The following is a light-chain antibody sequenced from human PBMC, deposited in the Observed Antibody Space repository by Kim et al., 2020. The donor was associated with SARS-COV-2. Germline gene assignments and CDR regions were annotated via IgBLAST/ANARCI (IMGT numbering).Light chain of an antibody. CDR3: QQRSNWSGLT. J-gene: IGKJ4*01. CDR1: QSVSSY. Sequence: EIVLTQSPATLSLSPGERATLSCRASQSVSSYLDWYQQKPGQAPRLLIYDASNRSTGIPARFSGSGSGTDFTLTISSLEPEDFSVYYCQQRSNWSGLTFGGGTKVDIK. CDR2: DAS. V-gene: IGKV3-11*01.